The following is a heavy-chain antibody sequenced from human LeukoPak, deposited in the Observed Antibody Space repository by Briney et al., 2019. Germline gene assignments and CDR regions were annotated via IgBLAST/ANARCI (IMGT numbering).Heavy chain of an antibody. CDR1: GFTFSDYA. D-gene: IGHD3-16*01. Sequence: GGSLRLSCAASGFTFSDYAMNWVRQAPGKGLEWVANIKQDGSEKYYVDSVKGRFTISRDNAKNSLYLQMNSLRAEDTAVYYCARERRWGFDAFDIWGQGTMVTVSS. CDR2: IKQDGSEK. CDR3: ARERRWGFDAFDI. V-gene: IGHV3-7*01. J-gene: IGHJ3*02.